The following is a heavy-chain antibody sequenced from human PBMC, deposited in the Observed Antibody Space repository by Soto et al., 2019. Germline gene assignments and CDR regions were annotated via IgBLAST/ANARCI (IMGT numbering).Heavy chain of an antibody. CDR1: GFTFSSYD. J-gene: IGHJ4*02. D-gene: IGHD5-12*01. Sequence: GGSLRLSCAASGFTFSSYDMHWVRQATGKGLEWVSAIGTAGDTYYPGSVKGRFTISRENAKNSLYLQMNSLRAGDTAVYYCARGGRDGYNSWDDPFDYWGQGTLVTVSS. CDR3: ARGGRDGYNSWDDPFDY. V-gene: IGHV3-13*01. CDR2: IGTAGDT.